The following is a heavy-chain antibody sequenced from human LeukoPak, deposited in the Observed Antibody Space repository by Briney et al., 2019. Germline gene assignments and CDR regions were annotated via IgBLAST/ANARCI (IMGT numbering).Heavy chain of an antibody. J-gene: IGHJ4*02. V-gene: IGHV1-2*02. D-gene: IGHD6-19*01. CDR1: GYTFTGYY. Sequence: ASVKVSCKASGYTFTGYYMHWVRQAPGQGLEWIGWINPNSGGTNYAEKFQGRVTMTRDTSISTAYMELSRLRSDDTAVYYCVPAPPVAAPYYLDYWGQGTLVTVSS. CDR3: VPAPPVAAPYYLDY. CDR2: INPNSGGT.